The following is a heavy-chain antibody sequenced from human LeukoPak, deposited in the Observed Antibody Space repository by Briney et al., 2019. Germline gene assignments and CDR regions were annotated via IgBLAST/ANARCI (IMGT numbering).Heavy chain of an antibody. Sequence: ASVKVSCKASGGTFSSYTITWVRQAPGQGLEWMGGISPISGTTNYAQKFQGRVTITTDESTNTAYMELSSLRSEDTAVYYCATPPTGTTTTGEYYFDYWGQGTLVTVSS. CDR2: ISPISGTT. J-gene: IGHJ4*02. CDR3: ATPPTGTTTTGEYYFDY. V-gene: IGHV1-69*05. CDR1: GGTFSSYT. D-gene: IGHD1-1*01.